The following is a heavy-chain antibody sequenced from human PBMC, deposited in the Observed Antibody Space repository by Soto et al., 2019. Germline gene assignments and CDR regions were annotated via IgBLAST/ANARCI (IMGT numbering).Heavy chain of an antibody. CDR1: GFTFSSYA. CDR2: ISYDGSNK. D-gene: IGHD4-4*01. CDR3: ASLRARGYSNYFAQPFDY. Sequence: SCAASGFTFSSYAMHWVRQAPGKGLEWVAVISYDGSNKYYADSVKGRFTISRDNSKNTLYLQMNSLRAEDTAVYYCASLRARGYSNYFAQPFDYWGQGTLVTVSS. J-gene: IGHJ4*02. V-gene: IGHV3-30-3*01.